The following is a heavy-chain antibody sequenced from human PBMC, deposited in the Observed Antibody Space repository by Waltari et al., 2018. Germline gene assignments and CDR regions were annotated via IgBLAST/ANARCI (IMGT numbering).Heavy chain of an antibody. D-gene: IGHD2-2*01. V-gene: IGHV1-69*01. CDR2: LIPFYDTS. Sequence: QEQLVQSGAEVKKTGSSVKVSCKASGGTLSRYAISRVRRAPGQGFEWMGGLIPFYDTSTYAQKLQGRGTITAEESTRTAYMELSSLRSEDTAVYYCARTPAAKYYYYFMDGWRKGTTVTGSS. CDR3: ARTPAAKYYYYFMDG. CDR1: GGTLSRYA. J-gene: IGHJ6*04.